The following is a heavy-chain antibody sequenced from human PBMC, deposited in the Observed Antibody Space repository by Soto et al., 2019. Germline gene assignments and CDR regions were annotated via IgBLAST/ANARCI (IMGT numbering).Heavy chain of an antibody. Sequence: EVQLVESGGGLVQPGRSLRLSCAASGFIFDNSGMHWVRQAPGKGLEWVSGISWNGGNIGYADSVRGRFSISRYNAKDSLFLQMDSLRPDDTAFYYCVKAGVRDLIVEVPVYFDNWGQGTLVTVSS. V-gene: IGHV3-9*01. CDR3: VKAGVRDLIVEVPVYFDN. CDR2: ISWNGGNI. J-gene: IGHJ4*02. CDR1: GFIFDNSG. D-gene: IGHD2-21*01.